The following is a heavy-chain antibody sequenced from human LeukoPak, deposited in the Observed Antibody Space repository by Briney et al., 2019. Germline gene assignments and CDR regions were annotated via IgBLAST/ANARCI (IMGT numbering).Heavy chain of an antibody. CDR3: ARYCSGGSCYFDY. Sequence: ASVKVSCKASGYTFTGYYMHWVRQAPGQGPEWMGWINPNSGGTSYAQKFQGRVTMTRDTSISTAYMELSRLRSDDTAVYYCARYCSGGSCYFDYWGQGTLVTVSS. D-gene: IGHD2-15*01. V-gene: IGHV1-2*02. CDR2: INPNSGGT. CDR1: GYTFTGYY. J-gene: IGHJ4*02.